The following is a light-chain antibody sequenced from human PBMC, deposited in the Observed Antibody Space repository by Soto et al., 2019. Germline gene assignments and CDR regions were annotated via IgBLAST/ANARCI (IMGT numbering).Light chain of an antibody. CDR3: QQYLSSSYT. Sequence: EMVLTQSPGTLSLSPGERATLSCRASQSVSSTYLAWYQQNPGQAPRLLIYGASSRANGIQARFSGSESGTDLPLNISSREPEYLAVYYCQQYLSSSYTFGQGTKLEIK. V-gene: IGKV3-20*01. CDR2: GAS. J-gene: IGKJ2*01. CDR1: QSVSSTY.